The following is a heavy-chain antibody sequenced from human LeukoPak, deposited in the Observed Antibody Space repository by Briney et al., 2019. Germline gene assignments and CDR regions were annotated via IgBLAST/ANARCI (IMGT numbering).Heavy chain of an antibody. CDR3: AKDRDDFWSGYRWGYYFDY. V-gene: IGHV3-23*01. Sequence: GGSLRLSCEASGFTFSSYAMSWVRQAPGKGLEWVSAISGSGGSTYYADSVKGRFTISRDNSKNTLYLQMNSLRAEDTAVYYCAKDRDDFWSGYRWGYYFDYWGQGTLVTVSS. CDR1: GFTFSSYA. CDR2: ISGSGGST. D-gene: IGHD3-3*01. J-gene: IGHJ4*02.